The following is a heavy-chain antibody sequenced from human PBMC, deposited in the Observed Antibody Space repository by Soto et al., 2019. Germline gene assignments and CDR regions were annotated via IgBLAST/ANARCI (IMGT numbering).Heavy chain of an antibody. J-gene: IGHJ6*02. CDR2: IDPSDSYT. D-gene: IGHD6-19*01. Sequence: GESLKISCKGSGYSFTSYWIGWVRQMPGKGLEWMGRIDPSDSYTNYSPSSQGHVTISADKSISTAYLQLSSLKASDTAMYYCARHLAIPWDSSGWYRKGMDVWGQGTTVTVSS. V-gene: IGHV5-10-1*01. CDR1: GYSFTSYW. CDR3: ARHLAIPWDSSGWYRKGMDV.